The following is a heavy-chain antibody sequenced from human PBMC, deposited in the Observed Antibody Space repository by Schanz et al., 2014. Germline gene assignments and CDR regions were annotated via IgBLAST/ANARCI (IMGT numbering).Heavy chain of an antibody. CDR3: ARGRGPFDP. J-gene: IGHJ5*02. CDR1: GFSFSDYW. D-gene: IGHD3-10*01. V-gene: IGHV3-7*01. Sequence: DVQLVESGGGLVQPGGSLRLSCAASGFSFSDYWMGWVRQAPGKGLEWVANIKEDGSQKDYEDSLKGRFTISRDNAKNSLYLQMXXXXVVDTAVYYCARGRGPFDPWGQGTLVTVFS. CDR2: IKEDGSQK.